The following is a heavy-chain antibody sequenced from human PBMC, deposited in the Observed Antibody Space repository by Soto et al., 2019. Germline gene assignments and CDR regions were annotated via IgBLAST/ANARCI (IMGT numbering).Heavy chain of an antibody. CDR1: GGTFSSYA. CDR2: IIPIFGTA. J-gene: IGHJ6*02. D-gene: IGHD3-3*01. CDR3: ARYPVLRGGAMDV. V-gene: IGHV1-69*13. Sequence: SVKVSCKASGGTFSSYAISWVRQAPGQGLEWMGGIIPIFGTANYAQKFQGRVTITADESTSTAYMELSSLRSEDTAVYYCARYPVLRGGAMDVWGQGTKVTVSS.